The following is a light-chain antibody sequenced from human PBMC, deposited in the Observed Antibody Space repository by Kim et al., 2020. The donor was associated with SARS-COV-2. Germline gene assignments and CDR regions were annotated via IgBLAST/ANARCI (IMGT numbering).Light chain of an antibody. CDR1: NIGTKS. V-gene: IGLV3-21*04. CDR2: YNS. J-gene: IGLJ2*01. CDR3: QVWDTSRDQVI. Sequence: SYDLTQPPSVSVAPGKTATIACGGDNIGTKSVHWYQQKPGQAPVLVLFYNSDRPSGIPERFSGSNSGNTATLTISRVEAGDEADFYCQVWDTSRDQVIFGGGTQLTVL.